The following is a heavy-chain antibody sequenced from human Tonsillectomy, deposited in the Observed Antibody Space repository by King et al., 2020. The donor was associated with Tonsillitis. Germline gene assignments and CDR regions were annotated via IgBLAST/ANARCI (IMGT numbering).Heavy chain of an antibody. CDR2: ISYDGSNK. V-gene: IGHV3-30*18. CDR3: AKRNGYYYYAMDV. D-gene: IGHD2-8*01. J-gene: IGHJ6*02. Sequence: QVQLVESGGGVVQPGRSLRLSCAASGFTFSSYGMHWVRQAPGKGLEWVAIISYDGSNKYYADSVKGRFTISRDNSKNTLYLQMNSLRAEDTAVYYCAKRNGYYYYAMDVWGQGTTVTVSS. CDR1: GFTFSSYG.